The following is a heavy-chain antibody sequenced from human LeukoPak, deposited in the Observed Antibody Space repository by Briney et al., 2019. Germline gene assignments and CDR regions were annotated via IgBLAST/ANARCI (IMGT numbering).Heavy chain of an antibody. J-gene: IGHJ5*02. Sequence: SETLSLTCAVYGGSFSGYYWSWIRQPPGKGLEWIGEINHSGSTNYNPSLKSRVTVSVDTSKNQLSLKLSSVTAADTAVYYCARGRVLLWFGELFRWFDPWGQGTLVTVSS. CDR3: ARGRVLLWFGELFRWFDP. CDR1: GGSFSGYY. CDR2: INHSGST. D-gene: IGHD3-10*01. V-gene: IGHV4-34*01.